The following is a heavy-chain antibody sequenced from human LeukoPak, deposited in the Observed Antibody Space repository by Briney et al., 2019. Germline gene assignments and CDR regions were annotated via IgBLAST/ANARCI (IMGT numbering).Heavy chain of an antibody. CDR1: GGSFSGYY. CDR3: AGSYDFWSGYSFDY. D-gene: IGHD3-3*01. Sequence: SETLSLTCAVYGGSFSGYYWSWIRQPPGKGLEWIGEINHSGSTNYNPSLKSRVTISVDTSKNQFSLKLSSVTAADTAVYYCAGSYDFWSGYSFDYWGQGTLVTVSS. V-gene: IGHV4-34*01. J-gene: IGHJ4*02. CDR2: INHSGST.